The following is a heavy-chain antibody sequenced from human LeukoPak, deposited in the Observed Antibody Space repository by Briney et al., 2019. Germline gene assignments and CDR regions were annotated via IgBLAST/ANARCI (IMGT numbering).Heavy chain of an antibody. CDR1: GFTFSTYS. D-gene: IGHD4-17*01. Sequence: GGSLRLSCAASGFTFSTYSMNWARQAPGKGLEWVSSISSNSNYIYYAGSVKGRFTISRDDAKNSLSLQMNSLRAEDTAVYYCARDSGDYPDSYLDYWGQGTLVTVSS. J-gene: IGHJ4*02. CDR3: ARDSGDYPDSYLDY. V-gene: IGHV3-21*01. CDR2: ISSNSNYI.